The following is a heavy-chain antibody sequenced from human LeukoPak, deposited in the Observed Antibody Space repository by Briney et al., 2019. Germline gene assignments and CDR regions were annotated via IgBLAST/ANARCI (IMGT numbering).Heavy chain of an antibody. J-gene: IGHJ4*02. CDR2: IYYSGST. Sequence: SETLSLTCTVSGGSISSYYWSWIRQPPGKGLEWIGYIYYSGSTNYNPSLKSRVTISVDTSKNQFSLKLSSVTAADTAVYYCAREGGIQLAAAMDVWGQGTLITVSS. CDR3: AREGGIQLAAAMDV. CDR1: GGSISSYY. V-gene: IGHV4-59*01. D-gene: IGHD5-18*01.